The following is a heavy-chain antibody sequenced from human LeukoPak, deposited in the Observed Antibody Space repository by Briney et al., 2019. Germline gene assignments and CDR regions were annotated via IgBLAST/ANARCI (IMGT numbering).Heavy chain of an antibody. CDR3: ARDAKYYYGSRTFFFYEH. D-gene: IGHD3-10*01. V-gene: IGHV4-4*07. Sequence: PSETLSLTCTVSGGSFTTYYWSWIRQPAGRGLEWIGHIDSSGTTNYNPSLKSRVTMSTDPSKNQFSLKLGSVTAADTAIYYCARDAKYYYGSRTFFFYEHWGQGTLLTVSS. J-gene: IGHJ4*02. CDR2: IDSSGTT. CDR1: GGSFTTYY.